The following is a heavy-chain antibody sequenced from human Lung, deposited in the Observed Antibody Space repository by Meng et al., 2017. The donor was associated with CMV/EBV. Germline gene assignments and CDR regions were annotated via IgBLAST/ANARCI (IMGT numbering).Heavy chain of an antibody. D-gene: IGHD1-14*01. CDR3: ARDRSVIITEIFDF. CDR2: INLKTGGT. J-gene: IGHJ4*02. CDR1: GYTFTGYY. Sequence: ASVXVSCKASGYTFTGYYMYWVRQVPGQGLEWMGWINLKTGGTRYAQKFQGRVSMTRDTSISTAYMELSRLRSDDTAVYYCARDRSVIITEIFDFWGQGTLVTVSS. V-gene: IGHV1-2*02.